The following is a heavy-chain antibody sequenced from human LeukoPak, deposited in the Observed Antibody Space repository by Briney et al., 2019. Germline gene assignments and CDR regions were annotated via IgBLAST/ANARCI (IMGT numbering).Heavy chain of an antibody. J-gene: IGHJ4*02. D-gene: IGHD2-15*01. V-gene: IGHV3-11*05. CDR3: ARGSPPDY. CDR1: GFIFSDYY. CDR2: ISGSSIYT. Sequence: GGSLTLSCAASGFIFSDYYMSWIRQAPGKGLEWLSYISGSSIYTSYADSVKGRFTISRDNAKNSLYLQLNSLRAEDTAVYYCARGSPPDYWGQGTLVTVSS.